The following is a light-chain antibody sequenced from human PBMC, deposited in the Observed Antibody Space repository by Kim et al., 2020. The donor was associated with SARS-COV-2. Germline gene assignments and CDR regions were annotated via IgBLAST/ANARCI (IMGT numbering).Light chain of an antibody. V-gene: IGKV1-8*01. CDR1: QDISSY. CDR2: AAS. Sequence: ASTGDRVTITCRASQDISSYLAWYQQKPGKAPKVLIYAASTLQSGVPSRFSGSGSGTDFTLTISCLQSEDFATYFCQQYYDYPQTFGQGTKVDIK. J-gene: IGKJ1*01. CDR3: QQYYDYPQT.